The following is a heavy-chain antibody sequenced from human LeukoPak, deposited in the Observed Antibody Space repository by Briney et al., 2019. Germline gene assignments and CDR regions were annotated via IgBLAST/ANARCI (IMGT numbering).Heavy chain of an antibody. V-gene: IGHV1-2*02. J-gene: IGHJ4*02. CDR3: ARSIEATASFDH. D-gene: IGHD6-6*01. CDR2: INPNSGGT. CDR1: GYTFTGCY. Sequence: ASVKVSCKASGYTFTGCYMHWVRQAPGQGLEWMGWINPNSGGTNYAQKFQGRVTMTRDTSISTAFMEMTGLKFDDTAVYYCARSIEATASFDHWGQGTLVAVSS.